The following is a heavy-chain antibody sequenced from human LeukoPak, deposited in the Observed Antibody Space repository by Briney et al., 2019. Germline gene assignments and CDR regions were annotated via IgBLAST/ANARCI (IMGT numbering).Heavy chain of an antibody. D-gene: IGHD5-18*01. J-gene: IGHJ4*02. V-gene: IGHV4-38-2*02. CDR2: IYHSGST. CDR3: ARTYSYGSFDY. CDR1: DYSISSSYY. Sequence: SETLSLTCTVSDYSISSSYYWGWIRQPPGKGLEWFGIIYHSGSTYYNPSLKSRVTISVDTSKNQFSLKLSSVTAADTAVYYCARTYSYGSFDYWGQGTLVTVSS.